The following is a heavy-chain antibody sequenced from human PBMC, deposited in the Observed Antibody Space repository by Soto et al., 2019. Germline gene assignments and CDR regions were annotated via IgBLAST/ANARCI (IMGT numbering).Heavy chain of an antibody. D-gene: IGHD3-9*01. V-gene: IGHV5-10-1*01. CDR1: GYSFTSYW. J-gene: IGHJ6*02. CDR2: IDPSDSYT. Sequence: LGESLKISCKGSGYSFTSYWISWVRQMPGKGLEWMGRIDPSDSYTNYSPSFQGHVTISADKSISTAYLQWSSLKASDTAMYYCARRYDIFTGYKHYYYGMDVWGQGTTVTVSS. CDR3: ARRYDIFTGYKHYYYGMDV.